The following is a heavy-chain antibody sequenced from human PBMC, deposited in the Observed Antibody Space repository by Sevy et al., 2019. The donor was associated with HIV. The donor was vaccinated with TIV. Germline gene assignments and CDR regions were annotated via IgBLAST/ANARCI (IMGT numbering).Heavy chain of an antibody. CDR3: AKDAHSSSWHEMDY. CDR2: ISGSGGST. D-gene: IGHD6-13*01. Sequence: GGSLRLSCAASGFTFSSYAMSWVRQAPGKGLEWVSAISGSGGSTYYADSVKGRFTISRVNSKNTLYLQMNSLRAEDTAVYYCAKDAHSSSWHEMDYWGQGTLVTVSS. J-gene: IGHJ4*02. V-gene: IGHV3-23*01. CDR1: GFTFSSYA.